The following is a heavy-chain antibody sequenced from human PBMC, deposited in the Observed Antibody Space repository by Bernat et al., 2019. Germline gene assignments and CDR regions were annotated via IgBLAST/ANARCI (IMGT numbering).Heavy chain of an antibody. CDR1: GFTVSSNY. CDR2: IYTSGST. V-gene: IGHV3-66*02. J-gene: IGHJ3*02. D-gene: IGHD1-1*01. Sequence: EVQLVESGGDLVQPGGSLRRSCAVSGFTVSSNYMTWVRQAPGKGLEWVSVIYTSGSTYYADSVKGRFTISSDNSKNTLYLQMNSLRGEDTAIYYCARDTSGGGDAFDIWGQGTLVTVSS. CDR3: ARDTSGGGDAFDI.